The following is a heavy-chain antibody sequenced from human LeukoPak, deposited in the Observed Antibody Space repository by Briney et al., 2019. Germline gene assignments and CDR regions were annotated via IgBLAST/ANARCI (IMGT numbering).Heavy chain of an antibody. CDR1: GYTFTGYY. CDR3: TGNGGTVRDRDY. J-gene: IGHJ4*02. V-gene: IGHV1-2*06. Sequence: ASVKVSCKASGYTFTGYYMHWVRQAPGQGLEWMGRISPNRGATVYAQKFQDRVTMTSDTSINTVYMELYRLTSDDTAVYYCTGNGGTVRDRDYWGQGTLVTVSS. D-gene: IGHD2-15*01. CDR2: ISPNRGAT.